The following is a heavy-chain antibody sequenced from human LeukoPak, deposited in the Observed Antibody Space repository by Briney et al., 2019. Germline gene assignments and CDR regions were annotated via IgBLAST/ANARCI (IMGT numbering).Heavy chain of an antibody. CDR2: VSGSGDST. J-gene: IGHJ3*01. CDR3: AKDSSVLPNALGL. V-gene: IGHV3-23*01. CDR1: GFTLTTYA. Sequence: GGSLRLSCAVSGFTLTTYAMSWVRQAPGKGLEWVSTVSGSGDSTDYADSVKGRFTISRDNSKNTVYLQMNSLRDEDTALYYCAKDSSVLPNALGLWGQGTMVTVSS. D-gene: IGHD4/OR15-4a*01.